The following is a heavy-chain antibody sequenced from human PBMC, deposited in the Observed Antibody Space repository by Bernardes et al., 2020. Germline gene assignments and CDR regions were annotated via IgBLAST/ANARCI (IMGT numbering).Heavy chain of an antibody. CDR2: IRSKANSYAT. J-gene: IGHJ2*01. CDR1: GFTFSGSA. Sequence: SLSLSCAASGFTFSGSAMHWVRQASGKGLEWVGRIRSKANSYATAYAASVKGRFTIPRDDSKNTAYLQMNSLKTEDTAVYYCTRQPGSSWYGGYFDLWGRGTLVTVSS. D-gene: IGHD6-13*01. V-gene: IGHV3-73*01. CDR3: TRQPGSSWYGGYFDL.